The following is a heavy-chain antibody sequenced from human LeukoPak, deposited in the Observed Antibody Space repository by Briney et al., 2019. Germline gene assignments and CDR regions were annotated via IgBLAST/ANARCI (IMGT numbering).Heavy chain of an antibody. Sequence: GGSLRLSCAASGFIVSSNCMSWVRQAPGEGLEGGSVIYSDGSTYYADSVKGRFTISRDNSKNTLYLQMNSLRAEDTAVYYCARERIYYGSGGDLTDARPYYYYGMDVWGQGTTVTVSS. CDR3: ARERIYYGSGGDLTDARPYYYYGMDV. D-gene: IGHD3-10*01. CDR2: IYSDGST. V-gene: IGHV3-53*01. J-gene: IGHJ6*02. CDR1: GFIVSSNC.